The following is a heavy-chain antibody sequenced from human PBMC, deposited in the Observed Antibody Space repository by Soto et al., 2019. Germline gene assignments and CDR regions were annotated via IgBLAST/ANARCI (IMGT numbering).Heavy chain of an antibody. CDR3: ARGRDFWSGYPYYFDY. Sequence: SETLSLTCTVSGGSISSGGYYWSWIRQHPGKGLEWIGYIYYSGSTYYNPSLKSRVTISVDTSKNQFSLKLSSVTAADTAVYYCARGRDFWSGYPYYFDYWGQGTLVTVSS. D-gene: IGHD3-3*01. J-gene: IGHJ4*02. CDR2: IYYSGST. CDR1: GGSISSGGYY. V-gene: IGHV4-31*03.